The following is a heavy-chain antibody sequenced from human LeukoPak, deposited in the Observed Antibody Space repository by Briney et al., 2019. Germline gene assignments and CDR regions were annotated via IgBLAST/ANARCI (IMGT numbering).Heavy chain of an antibody. J-gene: IGHJ4*02. CDR1: GFTFSNYA. Sequence: PGGSLRLSCAASGFTFSNYAMSWVRQAPGKGLEWVSTVSGSGGSTYYADSVKGRFTISRDNSKNTLYLQTNSLRAEDTAVYYCAKGSFTYCGGDCYPFDYWGQGTLVTVSS. D-gene: IGHD2-21*02. CDR2: VSGSGGST. V-gene: IGHV3-23*01. CDR3: AKGSFTYCGGDCYPFDY.